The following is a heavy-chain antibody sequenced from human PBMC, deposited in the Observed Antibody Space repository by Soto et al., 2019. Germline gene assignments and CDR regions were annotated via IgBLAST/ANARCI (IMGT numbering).Heavy chain of an antibody. CDR2: ISRDGSNE. CDR1: GFTFSSYL. CDR3: ARDDEGGSDCDLGY. D-gene: IGHD3-10*01. V-gene: IGHV3-30-3*01. J-gene: IGHJ4*02. Sequence: QVQLVESGGGVVQPGRSLRLSCATSGFTFSSYLIHWVRQTPDKGLEWVAFISRDGSNEYYADSVKGRFTISRDNSKNTLYLEINSLRAEVTAVYYCARDDEGGSDCDLGYWGQGTLVTVSS.